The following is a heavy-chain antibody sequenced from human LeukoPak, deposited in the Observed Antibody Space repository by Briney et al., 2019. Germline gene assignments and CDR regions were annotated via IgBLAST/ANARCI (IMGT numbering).Heavy chain of an antibody. Sequence: SETLSLTCTVSGGSISPYYWAWIRQPPGKGLEWIGTIFYTGSSFYNPSLESRVIISVDTSKNLFSLKMTSVTAADTALYYCARLLRRSWSYDWGQGTLVTVSS. V-gene: IGHV4-39*01. CDR1: GGSISPYY. CDR2: IFYTGSS. D-gene: IGHD6-13*01. J-gene: IGHJ4*02. CDR3: ARLLRRSWSYD.